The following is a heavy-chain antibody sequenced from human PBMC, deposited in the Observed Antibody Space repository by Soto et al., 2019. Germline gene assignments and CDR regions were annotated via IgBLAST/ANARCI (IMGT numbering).Heavy chain of an antibody. CDR1: GGSISSGGYY. Sequence: QVQLQESGPGLVKPSQTLSLTCTVSGGSISSGGYYWSWIRQHPGKGLEWIGYIYYSGSTYYNPSLKSRVTISVDTSKNQFSLKLSSVTAADTAVYYCARGYLYSPTGPRGAPVWFDPWGQGTLVTVSS. CDR2: IYYSGST. D-gene: IGHD6-13*01. V-gene: IGHV4-31*03. J-gene: IGHJ5*02. CDR3: ARGYLYSPTGPRGAPVWFDP.